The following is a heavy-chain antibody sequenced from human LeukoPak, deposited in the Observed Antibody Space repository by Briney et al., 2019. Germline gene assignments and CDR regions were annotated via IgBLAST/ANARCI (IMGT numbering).Heavy chain of an antibody. D-gene: IGHD3-9*01. CDR3: ARVDILTGYYFFDS. Sequence: ASVKVSCKASGYTFTNYGISWVRQAPGQELEWMGWISADNGNTYYTQSFQGRVSMTTDTSTSTAYMEVRSLRSDDTAVFYCARVDILTGYYFFDSWGQGTLVTVSS. J-gene: IGHJ4*02. V-gene: IGHV1-18*01. CDR1: GYTFTNYG. CDR2: ISADNGNT.